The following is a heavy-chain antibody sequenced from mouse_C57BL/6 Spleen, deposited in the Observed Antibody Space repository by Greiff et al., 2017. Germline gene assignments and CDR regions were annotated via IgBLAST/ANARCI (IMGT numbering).Heavy chain of an antibody. V-gene: IGHV1-69*01. Sequence: QVQLQQPGAELVMPGASVKLSCKASGYTFTSYWMHWVKQRPGQGLEWIGEIDPSDSYTNYNQKFKGKSTLTVDKSSSTAYMQLSSLTSEDSAVYYCARKVYYYGSSPFDYWGQGTTRTVSS. CDR2: IDPSDSYT. CDR1: GYTFTSYW. J-gene: IGHJ2*01. D-gene: IGHD1-1*01. CDR3: ARKVYYYGSSPFDY.